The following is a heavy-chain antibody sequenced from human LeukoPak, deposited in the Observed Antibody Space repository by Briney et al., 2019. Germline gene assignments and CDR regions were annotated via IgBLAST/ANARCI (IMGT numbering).Heavy chain of an antibody. CDR1: GGSISSYY. CDR3: ARDGEDGSGSPWFDP. CDR2: IYTSGST. Sequence: SETLSLTCTVSGGSISSYYWSWIRQPAGKGLEWIGRIYTSGSTNYNPSLKSRVTISVDTSKNQFSLKLSSVTAADTAVYYCARDGEDGSGSPWFDPWGQGTLVTVSS. D-gene: IGHD3-10*01. J-gene: IGHJ5*02. V-gene: IGHV4-4*07.